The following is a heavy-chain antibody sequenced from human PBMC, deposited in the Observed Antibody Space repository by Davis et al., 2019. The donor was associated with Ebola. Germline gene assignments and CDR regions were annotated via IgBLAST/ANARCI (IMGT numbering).Heavy chain of an antibody. CDR2: INPNSGGT. CDR3: ARLGYCSGGSCTRGYYYYGMDV. CDR1: GYTFTGYY. Sequence: AASVKVSCKASGYTFTGYYMHWVRQAPGQGLEWMGWINPNSGGTNYAQKFQGWVTMTRDTSISTAYMELSSLRSEDTAVYYCARLGYCSGGSCTRGYYYYGMDVWGQGTTVTVSS. V-gene: IGHV1-2*04. J-gene: IGHJ6*02. D-gene: IGHD2-15*01.